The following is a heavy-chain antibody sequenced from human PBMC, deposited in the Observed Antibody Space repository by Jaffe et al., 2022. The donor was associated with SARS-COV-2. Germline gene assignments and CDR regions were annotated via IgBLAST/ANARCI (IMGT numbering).Heavy chain of an antibody. CDR3: TTDPVAVAGSRRGDY. CDR2: IKSKTDGGTT. J-gene: IGHJ4*02. Sequence: EVQLVESGGGLVKPGGSLRLSCAASGFTFSNAWMSWVRQAPGKGLEWVGRIKSKTDGGTTDYAAPVKGRFTISRDDSKNTLYLQMNSLKTEDTAVYYCTTDPVAVAGSRRGDYWGQGTLVTVSS. CDR1: GFTFSNAW. D-gene: IGHD6-19*01. V-gene: IGHV3-15*01.